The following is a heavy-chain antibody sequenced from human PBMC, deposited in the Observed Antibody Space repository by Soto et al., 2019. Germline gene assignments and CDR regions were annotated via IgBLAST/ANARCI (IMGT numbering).Heavy chain of an antibody. J-gene: IGHJ6*02. Sequence: HPGGSLRLSCAASGFTFSSYGMTWVRQAPGKGLEWVSFSSATGAGTYYADSVKGRFTISRDNSKNTLYLQMNSLRAEDTAVYYCPKHTTPLLRYCSGGSCYTLSHGMDVWGQGTTVTVSS. CDR1: GFTFSSYG. V-gene: IGHV3-23*01. CDR3: PKHTTPLLRYCSGGSCYTLSHGMDV. CDR2: SSATGAGT. D-gene: IGHD2-15*01.